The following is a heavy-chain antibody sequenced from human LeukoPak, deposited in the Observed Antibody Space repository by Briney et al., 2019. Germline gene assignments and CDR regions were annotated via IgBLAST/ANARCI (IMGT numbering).Heavy chain of an antibody. CDR3: AGVPEYSNYVDY. CDR2: ISNSGST. CDR1: GGSINSGGYY. Sequence: SETLSLTCTVSGGSINSGGYYWSWIRQHPGKGLEWIGYISNSGSTYYHPSLRSRLSISVDTSKNQFSLKLSSVTAADTAVYYCAGVPEYSNYVDYWGQGTLVTVSS. D-gene: IGHD4-11*01. J-gene: IGHJ4*02. V-gene: IGHV4-31*03.